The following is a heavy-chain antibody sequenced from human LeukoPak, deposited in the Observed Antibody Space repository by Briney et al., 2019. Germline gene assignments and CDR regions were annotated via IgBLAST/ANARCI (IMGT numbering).Heavy chain of an antibody. V-gene: IGHV4-59*01. CDR1: GGSISSYY. D-gene: IGHD1-7*01. CDR2: IYYSGST. Sequence: SETLSLTCTVSGGSISSYYWSWIRQPPGKGLEWIGYIYYSGSTNYNPSLKSRVTISVDTSKNQFSLKLSSVTAADTAVYYCARAKGYNWNYDYWGQGTLVTVS. J-gene: IGHJ4*02. CDR3: ARAKGYNWNYDY.